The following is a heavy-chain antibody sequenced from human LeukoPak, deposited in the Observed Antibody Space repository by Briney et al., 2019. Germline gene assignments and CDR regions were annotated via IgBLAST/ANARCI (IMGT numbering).Heavy chain of an antibody. CDR3: AKDEQWLVADAFDI. CDR1: RFTVSSNY. J-gene: IGHJ3*02. Sequence: PGGSLRLSCAASRFTVSSNYMNWVRQAPGKGLEWVSVIYGGGNIYYADSVKGQFTISRDNSKNTLYLQMNSLRAEDTAVYYCAKDEQWLVADAFDIWGQGTMVTVSS. D-gene: IGHD6-19*01. CDR2: IYGGGNI. V-gene: IGHV3-53*05.